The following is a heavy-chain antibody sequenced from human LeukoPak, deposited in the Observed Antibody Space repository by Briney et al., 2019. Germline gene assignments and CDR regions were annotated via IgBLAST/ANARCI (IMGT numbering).Heavy chain of an antibody. J-gene: IGHJ4*02. D-gene: IGHD6-13*01. V-gene: IGHV4-39*07. Sequence: SETLSLTCTVSGGSISSSSYYWGWIRQPPGKGLEWIGSIYYSGSTYYNPSLKSRVTISVDTSKNQFSLKLSSVTAADTAVYYCASEGIAAAKDYWGQGTLVTVSS. CDR1: GGSISSSSYY. CDR2: IYYSGST. CDR3: ASEGIAAAKDY.